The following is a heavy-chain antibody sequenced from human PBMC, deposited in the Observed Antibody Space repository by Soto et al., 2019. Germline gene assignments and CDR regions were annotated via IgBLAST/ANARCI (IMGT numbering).Heavy chain of an antibody. Sequence: LSLTCTVSGGSISSGDYYWSWIRQPPGKGLEWIGYIYYSGSTYYNPSLKSRVTISVDTSKNQFSLKLSSVTAADTAVYYCGRVWGYCTTGVCYTAFDIWGQATIVTVSS. CDR3: GRVWGYCTTGVCYTAFDI. D-gene: IGHD2-8*01. V-gene: IGHV4-30-4*01. CDR1: GGSISSGDYY. CDR2: IYYSGST. J-gene: IGHJ3*02.